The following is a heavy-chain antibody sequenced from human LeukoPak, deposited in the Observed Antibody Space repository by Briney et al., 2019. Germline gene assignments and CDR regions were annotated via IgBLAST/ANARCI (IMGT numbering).Heavy chain of an antibody. Sequence: GGSLRLSCAASGFTFSDHYIDWVRQAPGKGREWVGRSRNKANSYTTEYAASVKGRFTISRDDSKNSLYLQMNSLKTEDTAVYYCAPGGDYCSTTSCPSWGQGTMVTVSS. J-gene: IGHJ3*01. D-gene: IGHD2-2*01. CDR2: SRNKANSYTT. CDR3: APGGDYCSTTSCPS. V-gene: IGHV3-72*01. CDR1: GFTFSDHY.